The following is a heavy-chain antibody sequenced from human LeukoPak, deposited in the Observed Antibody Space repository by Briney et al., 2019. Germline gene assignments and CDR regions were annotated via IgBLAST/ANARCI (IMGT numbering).Heavy chain of an antibody. CDR2: ISSSSSTI. Sequence: GGSLRLSCAVPGFTFNTYSMNWVRQAPGKGLVWVSYISSSSSTIYYADSVKGRFTISRDNAKNTLYLQMTSLRAEDTAVYCYTRRPYNWNDDRGQGDLVAVSS. CDR1: GFTFNTYS. V-gene: IGHV3-48*01. CDR3: TRRPYNWNDD. J-gene: IGHJ5*02.